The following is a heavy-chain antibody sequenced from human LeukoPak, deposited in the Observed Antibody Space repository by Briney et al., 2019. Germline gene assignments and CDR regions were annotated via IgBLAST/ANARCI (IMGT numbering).Heavy chain of an antibody. CDR2: IYYSGST. V-gene: IGHV4-59*01. CDR1: GGSISSYY. Sequence: MTSETLSLTCTVSGGSISSYYWSWIRQPPGKGLEWIGYIYYSGSTNYNPSLKSRVTISVDTSKNQFSLKLSSVTAADTALFYCARVRGYNYASDAFDIWGQGTMVTVSS. D-gene: IGHD5-18*01. CDR3: ARVRGYNYASDAFDI. J-gene: IGHJ3*02.